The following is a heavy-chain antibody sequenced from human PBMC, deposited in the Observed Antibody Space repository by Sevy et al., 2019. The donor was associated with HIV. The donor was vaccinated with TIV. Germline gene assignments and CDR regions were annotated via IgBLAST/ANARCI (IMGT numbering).Heavy chain of an antibody. Sequence: SETLSLTCTVSCGSISSYYWSWIRQPPGKGLEWIGYIYYSGSTNYNPSLKSRVTISVDTSKNQFSLKLSSVTAADTAVYYCASAIGYCSSTSCYSYWGQGTLVTVSS. D-gene: IGHD2-2*02. CDR3: ASAIGYCSSTSCYSY. CDR1: CGSISSYY. CDR2: IYYSGST. V-gene: IGHV4-59*01. J-gene: IGHJ4*02.